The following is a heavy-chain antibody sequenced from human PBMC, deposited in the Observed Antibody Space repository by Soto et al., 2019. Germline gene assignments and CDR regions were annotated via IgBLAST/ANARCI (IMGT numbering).Heavy chain of an antibody. CDR2: IDPSDSYT. J-gene: IGHJ6*02. Sequence: GESLKISCKGSGYSFTSYWISWVRQMPGKGLEWMGRIDPSDSYTNYSPSFQGHVTISADKSISTAYLQWSSLKASDTAMYYCARRGSGSRYYYYGVDVWGQGTTVTVSS. CDR3: ARRGSGSRYYYYGVDV. D-gene: IGHD3-10*01. CDR1: GYSFTSYW. V-gene: IGHV5-10-1*01.